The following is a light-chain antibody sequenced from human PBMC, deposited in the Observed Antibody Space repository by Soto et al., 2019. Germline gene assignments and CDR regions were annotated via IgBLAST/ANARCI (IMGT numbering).Light chain of an antibody. V-gene: IGLV2-14*01. CDR3: SSYTSSSTLV. CDR1: SSDVGRYNY. Sequence: QSALTQPASVSASPGQSITISCTGTSSDVGRYNYVSWYQQHPGKAPKLMIYEVTNRPSGVSNRFSGSKSGNTASLTISGLQAEDEADYYCSSYTSSSTLVFGAGTKLTVL. J-gene: IGLJ2*01. CDR2: EVT.